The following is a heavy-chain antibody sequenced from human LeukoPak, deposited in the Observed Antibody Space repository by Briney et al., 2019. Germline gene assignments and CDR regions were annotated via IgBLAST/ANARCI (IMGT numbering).Heavy chain of an antibody. CDR1: GGSVTYTNYY. CDR3: AREGIY. Sequence: PSETLSLTCTVSGGSVTYTNYYWGWIRQPPGKGLQWIGVIYYNGKTYYNPSLKSRVTVAVDTSKNQFSLKLSSVTAADTAVYYCAREGIYWGQGTLVTVSS. J-gene: IGHJ4*02. V-gene: IGHV4-39*02. D-gene: IGHD1-14*01. CDR2: IYYNGKT.